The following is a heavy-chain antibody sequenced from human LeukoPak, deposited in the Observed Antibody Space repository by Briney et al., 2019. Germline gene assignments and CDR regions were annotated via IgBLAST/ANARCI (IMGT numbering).Heavy chain of an antibody. V-gene: IGHV4-4*08. CDR2: ISASGGT. CDR3: ARSPHNSAWYEKWFDP. D-gene: IGHD6-19*01. Sequence: SETLSLTYTVSGGSISTYYWSWIRQSPGKGLEWIADISASGGTNYNPSLESRVTVSIDSSKNQFSLKLSSVTAADTAVFYCARSPHNSAWYEKWFDPWGQGTLVTVSS. J-gene: IGHJ5*02. CDR1: GGSISTYY.